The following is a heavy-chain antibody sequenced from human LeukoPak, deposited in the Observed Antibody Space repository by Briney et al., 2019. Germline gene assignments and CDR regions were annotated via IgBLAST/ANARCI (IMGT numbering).Heavy chain of an antibody. CDR1: GGSISSYY. V-gene: IGHV4-4*07. D-gene: IGHD5-12*01. Sequence: SETLSLTCTVSGGSISSYYWSWIRQPAGKGLEWIGRIYTSGSTNYNPSLKSRVTMSVDTSKNQFSLKLSSVTAADTAVYYCARDTSGGDIVATKGNWFDPWGQGTLVTVSS. J-gene: IGHJ5*02. CDR3: ARDTSGGDIVATKGNWFDP. CDR2: IYTSGST.